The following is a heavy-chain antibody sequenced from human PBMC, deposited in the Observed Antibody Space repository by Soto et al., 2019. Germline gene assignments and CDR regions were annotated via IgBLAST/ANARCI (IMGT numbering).Heavy chain of an antibody. Sequence: QVQLVQSGAEVKKPGSSVKVSCKASGGTFSSYSINWVRQAPGRGLEWMGEINPIFGTANYAQKFQGRVTITADESTSTAYMELSSLRSEDTAVYYCARDGGRHSGGIDYWGQGTLVTVSS. V-gene: IGHV1-69*01. J-gene: IGHJ4*02. CDR3: ARDGGRHSGGIDY. CDR2: INPIFGTA. D-gene: IGHD1-26*01. CDR1: GGTFSSYS.